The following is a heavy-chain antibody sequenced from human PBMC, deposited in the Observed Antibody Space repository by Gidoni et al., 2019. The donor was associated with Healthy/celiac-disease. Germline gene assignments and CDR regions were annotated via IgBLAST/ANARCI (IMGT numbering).Heavy chain of an antibody. CDR1: GFTFSSYA. Sequence: EVQLLESVGGLVQPGGSLRLSCAASGFTFSSYAMRWVRQAPGQGVEWVSAISGSGGSTYYADSVKGRFTISRDNSKNTLYLQMNSLRAEDTAVYYCVKDLVEWELSPSDYWGQGTLVTVSS. V-gene: IGHV3-23*01. D-gene: IGHD1-26*01. J-gene: IGHJ4*02. CDR2: ISGSGGST. CDR3: VKDLVEWELSPSDY.